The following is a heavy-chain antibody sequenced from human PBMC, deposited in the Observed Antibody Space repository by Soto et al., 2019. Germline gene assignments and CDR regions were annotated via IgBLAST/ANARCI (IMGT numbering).Heavy chain of an antibody. CDR1: GFSFSTYP. CDR3: ARVRGQWLARNYFDY. J-gene: IGHJ4*02. Sequence: QPGGSLRLSCAASGFSFSTYPMHWVRQGPGTGLEYVAGISGNGGSTHYANSVKGRFTISRDNSKNTLYLQMNSLRAEDTAVYYCARVRGQWLARNYFDYWGQGTLVTVSS. V-gene: IGHV3-64*01. D-gene: IGHD6-19*01. CDR2: ISGNGGST.